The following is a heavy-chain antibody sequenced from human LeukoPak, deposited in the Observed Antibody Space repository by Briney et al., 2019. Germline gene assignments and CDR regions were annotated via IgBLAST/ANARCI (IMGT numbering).Heavy chain of an antibody. V-gene: IGHV3-73*01. CDR2: IRTKTNNYAT. CDR1: GFTFSGSA. J-gene: IGHJ4*02. Sequence: GGSLRLSCAASGFTFSGSAMHWVRQASGRGLEWVGRIRTKTNNYATAYAASVNGRFTVSRDDSKNTAYLQMNSLRTEDTAIYYCMSMSVQNCFGDCYGRSWGQGTLLTVSS. CDR3: MSMSVQNCFGDCYGRS. D-gene: IGHD2-21*01.